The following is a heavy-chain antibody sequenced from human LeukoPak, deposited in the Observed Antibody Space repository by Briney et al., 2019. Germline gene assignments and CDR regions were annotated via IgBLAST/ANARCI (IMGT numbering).Heavy chain of an antibody. V-gene: IGHV3-7*01. CDR3: ASLPGIAAAGTVFYYFDY. Sequence: PGGSLRLSCAASGFTFSSYWMSWVRQAPGKGLEWVANIKQDGSEKYYVDSVKGRFTISRDNAKNSLYLQMNSLRAEDTAVYYCASLPGIAAAGTVFYYFDYWGQGTLVTVSS. CDR1: GFTFSSYW. J-gene: IGHJ4*02. D-gene: IGHD6-13*01. CDR2: IKQDGSEK.